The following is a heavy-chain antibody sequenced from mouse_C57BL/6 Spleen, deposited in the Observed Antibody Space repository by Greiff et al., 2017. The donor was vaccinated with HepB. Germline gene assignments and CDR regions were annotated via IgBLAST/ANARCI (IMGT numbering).Heavy chain of an antibody. V-gene: IGHV1-4*01. D-gene: IGHD4-1*01. CDR1: GYTFTSYT. Sequence: VQLVESGAELARPGASVKMSCKASGYTFTSYTMHWVKQRPGQGLEWIGYINPSSGYTKYNQKFKDKATLTADKSSSTAYMQLSSLTSEDSAVYYCARGGANWDWFAYWGQGTLVTVSA. J-gene: IGHJ3*01. CDR3: ARGGANWDWFAY. CDR2: INPSSGYT.